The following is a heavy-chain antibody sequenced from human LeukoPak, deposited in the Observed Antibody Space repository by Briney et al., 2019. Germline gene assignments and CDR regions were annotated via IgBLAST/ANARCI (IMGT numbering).Heavy chain of an antibody. Sequence: GRSLRLSCAASGFTFSNYGMDWVRQAPGKGLEWVAVISYDESNKYYADSVKGRFTISRDNSKNTLYLQMNSLRAEDTAVYYCAKDKGPASPAADYYYYGMDVWGQGTTVTVSS. V-gene: IGHV3-30*18. CDR2: ISYDESNK. CDR3: AKDKGPASPAADYYYYGMDV. D-gene: IGHD6-13*01. J-gene: IGHJ6*02. CDR1: GFTFSNYG.